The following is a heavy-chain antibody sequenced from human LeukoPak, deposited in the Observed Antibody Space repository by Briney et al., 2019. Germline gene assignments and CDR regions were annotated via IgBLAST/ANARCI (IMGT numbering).Heavy chain of an antibody. CDR1: GYTFTGYH. Sequence: ASVKVSCKASGYTFTGYHMHWVRQAPGQGLEWMGRINPNSGDTNYAQKLQGRVTMTTDTSTSTAYMELRSLRSDDTAVYYCARDSYSSSWLDYWGQGTLVTVSS. CDR2: INPNSGDT. V-gene: IGHV1-2*06. CDR3: ARDSYSSSWLDY. D-gene: IGHD6-13*01. J-gene: IGHJ4*02.